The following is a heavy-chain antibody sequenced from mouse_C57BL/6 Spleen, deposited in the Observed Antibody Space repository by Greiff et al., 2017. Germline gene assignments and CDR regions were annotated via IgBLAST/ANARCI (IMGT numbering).Heavy chain of an antibody. CDR2: INPNNGGT. CDR3: AGWGGFAY. J-gene: IGHJ3*01. Sequence: VQLQQSGPELVKPGASVKISCKASGYTFTDYYMNWVKQSHGKSLEWIGDINPNNGGTSYNQKFKGKATLTVDKSSSTAYMELRSLTSEDSAVYYCAGWGGFAYWGQGTLVTVSA. CDR1: GYTFTDYY. V-gene: IGHV1-26*01.